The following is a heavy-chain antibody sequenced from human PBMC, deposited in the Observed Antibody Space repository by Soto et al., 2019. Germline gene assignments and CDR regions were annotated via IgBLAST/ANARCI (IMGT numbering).Heavy chain of an antibody. V-gene: IGHV3-48*02. D-gene: IGHD2-15*01. CDR2: ISSSSSTM. CDR1: GFTFSNYG. CDR3: ARDHVAARILSGGYYYGLDV. Sequence: WSLRLSCAASGFTFSNYGMNRVRQPPGKGREWLSYISSSSSTMYYADSVKGRFTISRDNAKNSLFLQMNSLRDEDTAIYYCARDHVAARILSGGYYYGLDVWGQGTTVTVSS. J-gene: IGHJ6*02.